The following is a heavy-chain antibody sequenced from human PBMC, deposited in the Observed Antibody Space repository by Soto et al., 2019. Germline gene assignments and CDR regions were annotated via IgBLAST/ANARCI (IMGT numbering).Heavy chain of an antibody. J-gene: IGHJ4*02. CDR2: IIPILGIA. CDR1: GGTFSSYT. CDR3: AIRASYYDSSGYFDY. Sequence: GASVKVSCKASGGTFSSYTISWVRQAPGQGLEWMGRIIPILGIANYAQKFQGRVTITADKSTSTAYMELSSLRAEDTAVYYCAIRASYYDSSGYFDYWGQGTLVTVSS. V-gene: IGHV1-69*02. D-gene: IGHD3-22*01.